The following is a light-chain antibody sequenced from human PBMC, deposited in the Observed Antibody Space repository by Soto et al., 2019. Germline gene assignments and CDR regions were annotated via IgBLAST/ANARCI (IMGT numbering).Light chain of an antibody. CDR1: QSVSSY. J-gene: IGKJ2*01. V-gene: IGKV3-11*01. Sequence: EIVLTQSPATLSLSPGGRVTLSCRASQSVSSYLAWYQQKPGQAPRLLIYDASNRATGIPARFSGSGSGTDFTLTISSLEPEDFAVYYCQQRSNWPPTFGQGTKLEIK. CDR3: QQRSNWPPT. CDR2: DAS.